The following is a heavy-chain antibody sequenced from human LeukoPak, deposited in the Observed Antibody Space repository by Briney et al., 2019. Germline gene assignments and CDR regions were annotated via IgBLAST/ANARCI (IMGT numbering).Heavy chain of an antibody. D-gene: IGHD6-13*01. Sequence: GESLKISCKGSGYSFSSYWIGWVRQMPGKGLEWMGIIYPGDSDTRYSPSFQGQVTISADKSISTAYLQWSSLKASDTAMYYCAWQYSTSWYVFDYWGQGTLVTVSS. V-gene: IGHV5-51*01. CDR2: IYPGDSDT. CDR1: GYSFSSYW. J-gene: IGHJ4*02. CDR3: AWQYSTSWYVFDY.